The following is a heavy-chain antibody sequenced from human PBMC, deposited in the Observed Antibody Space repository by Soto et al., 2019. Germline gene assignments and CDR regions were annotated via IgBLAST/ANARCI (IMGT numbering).Heavy chain of an antibody. D-gene: IGHD5-12*01. CDR1: GFTFSSYA. Sequence: EVQLVESGGGLVQPGGSLRLSCAASGFTFSSYAMHWVRQAPGKGLEYVSDISSNGGSTYYANSVKGRFTISRDNSKNTVYLKMGSLRAEAMAVYDCARRGYSGYETDYWGQGTLVTVPS. J-gene: IGHJ4*02. CDR3: ARRGYSGYETDY. CDR2: ISSNGGST. V-gene: IGHV3-64*01.